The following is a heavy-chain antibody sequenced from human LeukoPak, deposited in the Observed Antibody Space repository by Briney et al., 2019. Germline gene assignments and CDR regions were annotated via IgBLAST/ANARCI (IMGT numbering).Heavy chain of an antibody. CDR1: GFTFSSYA. CDR3: AKSSYYYDSSGYSD. CDR2: ISGSVGST. Sequence: PGGSLRLSCAASGFTFSSYAMRWVRQAPGKGLEWVSAISGSVGSTYYADSVKGRFTIPRDNSKNTLYLQMNSLRAEDTAVYYCAKSSYYYDSSGYSDWGQGTLVTVSS. D-gene: IGHD3-22*01. J-gene: IGHJ4*02. V-gene: IGHV3-23*01.